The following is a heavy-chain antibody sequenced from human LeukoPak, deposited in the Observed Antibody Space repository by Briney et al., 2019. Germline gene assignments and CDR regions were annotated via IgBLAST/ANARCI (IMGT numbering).Heavy chain of an antibody. CDR3: ASPPSTVVTPDPAYYFDY. Sequence: ASVKVSCKASGYTFTSYGISWVRQAPGQGLEWMGWISAYNGNTNYAQKLQGRVTMTTDTSTSTAYMELRSLRSEDTAVYYCASPPSTVVTPDPAYYFDYWGQGTLVTVSS. CDR2: ISAYNGNT. D-gene: IGHD4-17*01. V-gene: IGHV1-18*01. CDR1: GYTFTSYG. J-gene: IGHJ4*02.